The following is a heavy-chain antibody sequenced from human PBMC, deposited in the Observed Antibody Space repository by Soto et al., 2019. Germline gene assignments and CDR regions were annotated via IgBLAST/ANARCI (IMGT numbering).Heavy chain of an antibody. Sequence: GASVKVSCKASGGIFSNFVITWVRQAPGHGLEWMGQIIPVFGTPNYAQMFQGRVTITADESTSTAYMELSSLRSDDTAVYYCASPGYDSSAYFPIAHWGQGTLVTVSS. CDR2: IIPVFGTP. V-gene: IGHV1-69*13. CDR1: GGIFSNFV. CDR3: ASPGYDSSAYFPIAH. D-gene: IGHD3-22*01. J-gene: IGHJ4*02.